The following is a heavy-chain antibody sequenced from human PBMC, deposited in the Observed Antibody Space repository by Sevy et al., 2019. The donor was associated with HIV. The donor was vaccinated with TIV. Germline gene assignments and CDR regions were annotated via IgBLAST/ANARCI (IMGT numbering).Heavy chain of an antibody. Sequence: SGPTLVKPTQTLTLTCTFSGFSLSTSGVGVGWIRQPPGKALEWLALIYWDDDKRYSPSLKSRLTITKDTSKNQVVLTMTNMDPVDTATYYCAHSKGYYVSSGYSYRGLFDYWGQGTLVTVSS. J-gene: IGHJ4*02. CDR3: AHSKGYYVSSGYSYRGLFDY. CDR2: IYWDDDK. V-gene: IGHV2-5*02. CDR1: GFSLSTSGVG. D-gene: IGHD3-22*01.